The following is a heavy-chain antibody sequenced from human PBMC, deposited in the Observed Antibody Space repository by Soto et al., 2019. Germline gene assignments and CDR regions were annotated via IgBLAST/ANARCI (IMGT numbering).Heavy chain of an antibody. Sequence: SETLSLTCPVSGGSMISYYWSWIRQPPGRGLEWIGFVYYAGTTKYNPSLNSRATISVDTSKNQFSLTLTSVTAEDTAVYFCASSSFLRSGDLFHGLDVWGQGTTVTVSS. J-gene: IGHJ6*02. V-gene: IGHV4-59*12. CDR1: GGSMISYY. CDR3: ASSSFLRSGDLFHGLDV. CDR2: VYYAGTT. D-gene: IGHD3-10*01.